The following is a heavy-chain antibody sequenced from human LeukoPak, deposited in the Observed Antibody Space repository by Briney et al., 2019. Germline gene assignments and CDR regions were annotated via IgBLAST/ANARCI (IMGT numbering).Heavy chain of an antibody. V-gene: IGHV4-61*02. CDR2: IYTSGST. D-gene: IGHD4-17*01. CDR3: ARSPTVPVAFDI. CDR1: GGSISSGSYY. Sequence: SETLSLTCTVSGGSISSGSYYWSWIRQPAGKGLEWIGRIYTSGSTNYNPSLKSRVTISVDTSKNQFSLKLNSVTAADTAVYYCARSPTVPVAFDIWGQGTMVTVSS. J-gene: IGHJ3*02.